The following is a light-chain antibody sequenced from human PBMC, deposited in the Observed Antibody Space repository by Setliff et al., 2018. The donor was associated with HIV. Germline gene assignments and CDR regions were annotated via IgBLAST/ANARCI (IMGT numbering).Light chain of an antibody. V-gene: IGLV2-23*02. Sequence: QSALTQPRSVSGSRGQSVTLSCTGHSSDVGRYNLVSWYQQHPGRAPKLMIYEVTKRPSGVSNRFSGSKSGNTASLTISGLQADDEADYYCCSYAGSSTFGFGTGTRSPS. CDR3: CSYAGSSTFG. CDR2: EVT. J-gene: IGLJ1*01. CDR1: SSDVGRYNL.